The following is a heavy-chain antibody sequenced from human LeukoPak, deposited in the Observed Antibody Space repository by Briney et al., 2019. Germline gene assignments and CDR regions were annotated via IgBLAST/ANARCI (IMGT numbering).Heavy chain of an antibody. Sequence: SETLSLTCTVSGGSISSYYWSWIRQPPGKGLEWIGYIYYSGSTNYNPSLKSRVTISVDTSKNQFSLKLSSVTAADTAVYYCRSYYYDSSGYYSFDYWGQGTLVTVSS. CDR3: RSYYYDSSGYYSFDY. J-gene: IGHJ4*02. V-gene: IGHV4-59*12. D-gene: IGHD3-22*01. CDR1: GGSISSYY. CDR2: IYYSGST.